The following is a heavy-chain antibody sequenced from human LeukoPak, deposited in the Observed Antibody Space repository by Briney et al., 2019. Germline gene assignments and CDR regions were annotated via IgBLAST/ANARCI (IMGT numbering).Heavy chain of an antibody. Sequence: SETLSLTCAVYGGSFSGYYWSWTRQPPGKGLEWIGEINHSGSTNYNPSLKSRVTISVDTSKNQFSLKLSSVTAADTAVYYCARGLVGATTNFDYWGQGTLVTVSS. CDR1: GGSFSGYY. CDR3: ARGLVGATTNFDY. CDR2: INHSGST. V-gene: IGHV4-34*01. D-gene: IGHD1-26*01. J-gene: IGHJ4*02.